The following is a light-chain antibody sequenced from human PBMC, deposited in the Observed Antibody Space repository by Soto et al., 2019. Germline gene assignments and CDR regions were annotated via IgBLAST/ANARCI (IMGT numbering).Light chain of an antibody. V-gene: IGLV1-51*01. CDR3: GSWDSSLSAYV. J-gene: IGLJ1*01. Sequence: QSVMTQPPSVSAAPGQKVTISCSGSSSNIGGNSVSWYQQLPGTAPKLLIFDDNNRPSGIPDRCSGSKSGTSATLGITGFQTGDEADYYCGSWDSSLSAYVFGTGTKLTVL. CDR1: SSNIGGNS. CDR2: DDN.